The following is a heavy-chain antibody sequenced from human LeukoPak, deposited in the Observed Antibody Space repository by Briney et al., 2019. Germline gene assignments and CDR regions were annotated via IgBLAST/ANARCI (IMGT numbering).Heavy chain of an antibody. J-gene: IGHJ4*02. CDR2: INYSGTI. CDR1: GGSISSNNHY. CDR3: ARHPGYSSGWWYFDF. V-gene: IGHV4-39*01. D-gene: IGHD5-18*01. Sequence: SETLSLTCTVSGGSISSNNHYWGWIRQPPGKGLEWVGSINYSGTIFYRPSLNSRFTISVDTSGNQFSLKLTSATAADTAVYYCARHPGYSSGWWYFDFWGQGTLVTVSS.